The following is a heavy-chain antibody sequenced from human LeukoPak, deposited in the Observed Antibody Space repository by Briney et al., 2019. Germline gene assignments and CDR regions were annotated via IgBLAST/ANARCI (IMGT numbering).Heavy chain of an antibody. CDR2: ISGSGGST. CDR3: AKSPLDIVLVVYAKYYFDY. CDR1: GFSFGTSW. J-gene: IGHJ4*02. D-gene: IGHD2-8*02. V-gene: IGHV3-23*01. Sequence: TGGSLRLSCAVSGFSFGTSWMSWVRQAPGKGLEWVSAISGSGGSTYYADSVKGRFTISRDNSKNTLYLQMNSLRAEDTAVYYCAKSPLDIVLVVYAKYYFDYWGQGTLVTVSS.